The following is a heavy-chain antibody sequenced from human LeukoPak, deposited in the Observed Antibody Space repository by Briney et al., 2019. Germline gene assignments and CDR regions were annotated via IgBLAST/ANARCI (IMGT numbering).Heavy chain of an antibody. CDR1: GFSLGSYV. D-gene: IGHD3-16*01. V-gene: IGHV3-23*01. CDR2: ITANGGST. Sequence: GGFLRLSCAASGFSLGSYVMSWVRLAPGNGLEVVSAITANGGSTYYAGSVQGRFTISRDNLKTTLYLQMNSLSADATDMYYCARLNDAAIISFGGVTWFDPWGQGTLVSVSS. CDR3: ARLNDAAIISFGGVTWFDP. J-gene: IGHJ5*02.